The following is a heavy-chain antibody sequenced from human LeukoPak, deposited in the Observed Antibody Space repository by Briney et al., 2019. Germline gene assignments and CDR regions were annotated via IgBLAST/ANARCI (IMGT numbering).Heavy chain of an antibody. CDR3: AKAYYDSTFFPRFDY. D-gene: IGHD3-22*01. CDR1: GFTFSRYG. J-gene: IGHJ4*02. Sequence: GGSLRLSCAASGFTFSRYGMLWVRQAPGKGLEWVALIWYDGSKKYYADAVKGRFTISRDNVENTLDLQMNSLRAEDTALYYCAKAYYDSTFFPRFDYWGQGTLVTVSS. V-gene: IGHV3-30*02. CDR2: IWYDGSKK.